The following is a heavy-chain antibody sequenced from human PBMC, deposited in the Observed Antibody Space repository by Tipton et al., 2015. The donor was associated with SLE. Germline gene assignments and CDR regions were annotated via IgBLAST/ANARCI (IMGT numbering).Heavy chain of an antibody. Sequence: TLSLTCAISGDSVSSNSAAWNWIRQSPSRGLEWLGRTYYRSKWYNDYAVSVKSRITINPDTSKNQFSLQLKSVTPEDTGVYYCATVERLVDGELKGDVWGQGTTVTVSS. D-gene: IGHD1-26*01. J-gene: IGHJ6*02. CDR3: ATVERLVDGELKGDV. V-gene: IGHV6-1*01. CDR2: TYYRSKWYN. CDR1: GDSVSSNSAA.